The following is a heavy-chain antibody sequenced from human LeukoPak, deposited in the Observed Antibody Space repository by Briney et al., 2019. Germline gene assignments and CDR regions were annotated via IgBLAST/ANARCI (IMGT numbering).Heavy chain of an antibody. CDR1: GGSISSGGYY. CDR3: ARVAYYYDSSDYYGMDV. Sequence: SETLSLTCTVSGGSISSGGYYWSWIRQHPGKGLEWIAYIYYSGSTYYNPSLKSRVTISVDTSKNQFSLKLSSVTAADTAVYYCARVAYYYDSSDYYGMDVWGQGTTVTVSS. J-gene: IGHJ6*02. V-gene: IGHV4-31*03. D-gene: IGHD3-22*01. CDR2: IYYSGST.